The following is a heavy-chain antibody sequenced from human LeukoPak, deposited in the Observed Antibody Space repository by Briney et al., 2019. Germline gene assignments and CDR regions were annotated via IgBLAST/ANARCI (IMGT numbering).Heavy chain of an antibody. V-gene: IGHV3-23*01. Sequence: GGSLRLSCAASGFTFTYFGMNWVRQAPGKGLEWVSGISPSGDTTYYTDSVRGRFTISRDNFKNTLSLQVNSLRAEDTAMYYCAKDDDWGRYKHWGQGTLVTVSS. CDR1: GFTFTYFG. D-gene: IGHD3-16*01. CDR3: AKDDDWGRYKH. CDR2: ISPSGDTT. J-gene: IGHJ1*01.